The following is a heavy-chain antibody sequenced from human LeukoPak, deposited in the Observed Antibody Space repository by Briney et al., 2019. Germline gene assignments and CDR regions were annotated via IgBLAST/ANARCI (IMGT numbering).Heavy chain of an antibody. J-gene: IGHJ5*02. CDR1: GFTFTSYA. CDR3: ARDLQEGGVTINWFDP. Sequence: PGGSLRLSCAVSGFTFTSYAMHWIRQAPGKGLEWVAVISYDGSNKYYADSVKGRFTISRDNSKNTLYLQMNSLRVEDTAVYYCARDLQEGGVTINWFDPWGQGTLVTVFS. CDR2: ISYDGSNK. V-gene: IGHV3-30-3*01. D-gene: IGHD3-16*01.